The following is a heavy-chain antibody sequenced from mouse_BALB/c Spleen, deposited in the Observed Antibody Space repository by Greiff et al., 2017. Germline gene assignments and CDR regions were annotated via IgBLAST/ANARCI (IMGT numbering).Heavy chain of an antibody. CDR3: ARVATVFFDY. Sequence: EVNVVESGGGLVQPGGSRKLSCAASGFTFSSFGMHWVRQAPEKGLEWVAYISSGSSTIYYADTVKGRFTISRDNPKNTLFLQMTSLRSEDTAMYYCARVATVFFDYWGQGTTLTVSS. J-gene: IGHJ2*01. CDR1: GFTFSSFG. D-gene: IGHD1-1*01. CDR2: ISSGSSTI. V-gene: IGHV5-17*02.